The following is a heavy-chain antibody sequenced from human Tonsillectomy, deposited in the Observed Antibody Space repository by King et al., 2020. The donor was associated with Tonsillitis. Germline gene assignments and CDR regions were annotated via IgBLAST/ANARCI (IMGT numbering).Heavy chain of an antibody. D-gene: IGHD3-9*01. CDR2: INHSGST. J-gene: IGHJ5*02. CDR1: GGSCSGYY. Sequence: VQLQQWGAGLLKPSETLSLTCAVYGGSCSGYYWSWIRHPPGKGLEWIGEINHSGSTNYNPYLKRRVPISVDTSKNQFSLKLSSVTAADTAVYYCARLNDREGPWGQGTLVTVSS. V-gene: IGHV4-34*01. CDR3: ARLNDREGP.